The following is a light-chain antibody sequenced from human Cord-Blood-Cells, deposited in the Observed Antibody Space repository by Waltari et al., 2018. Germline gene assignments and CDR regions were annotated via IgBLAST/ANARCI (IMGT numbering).Light chain of an antibody. CDR2: DAS. J-gene: IGKJ1*01. Sequence: EIVLTKSPATLSLSPGERATLSCRASQSVSSYLAWYQQQPVQAPRLLIYDASNRATGIPARFSGSESGTDFTLTISILEPEDVAVYYCQQRSNWPWTFGQGTKVEIK. CDR3: QQRSNWPWT. CDR1: QSVSSY. V-gene: IGKV3-11*01.